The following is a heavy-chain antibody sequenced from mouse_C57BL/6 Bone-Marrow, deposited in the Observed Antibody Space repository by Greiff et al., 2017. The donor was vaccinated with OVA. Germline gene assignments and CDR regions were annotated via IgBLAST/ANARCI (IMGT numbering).Heavy chain of an antibody. D-gene: IGHD2-4*01. CDR1: GFSLTSYA. J-gene: IGHJ4*01. CDR2: IWTGGGT. Sequence: VKLQESGPGLVAPSQSLSITCTVSGFSLTSYAISWVRQPPGKGLEWLGVIWTGGGTNYNSALKSRLSISKDNSKSQVFLKMNSLQTDDTARYYCARMITTGYYAMDYWGQGTSVTVSS. V-gene: IGHV2-9-1*01. CDR3: ARMITTGYYAMDY.